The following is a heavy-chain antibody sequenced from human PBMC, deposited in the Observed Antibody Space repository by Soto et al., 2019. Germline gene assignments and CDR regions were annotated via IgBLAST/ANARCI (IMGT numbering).Heavy chain of an antibody. CDR1: GFTFSSYD. CDR2: IGTAGDT. D-gene: IGHD2-15*01. Sequence: EVQLVESGGGLVQPGGSLRLSCAASGFTFSSYDMHWVRQATGKGLEWVSAIGTAGDTYYPGSVKGRFTISRENAKNSLYLQMNSLRAGDTAVYYCARAWRGGSCSGGSCPKDAFDIWGQGTMVTVSS. CDR3: ARAWRGGSCSGGSCPKDAFDI. J-gene: IGHJ3*02. V-gene: IGHV3-13*01.